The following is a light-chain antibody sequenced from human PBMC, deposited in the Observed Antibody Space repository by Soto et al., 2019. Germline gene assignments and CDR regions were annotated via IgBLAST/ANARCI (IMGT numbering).Light chain of an antibody. Sequence: DTQMTQSPSSLSASVGDRVTITCRASQTIINYLNWYQQKPGKAPKLLTYVASSLQSGVPSRFRGSGSGTDFTFTLSNLQPEDFATYDCQQSYNTPYTFGQATKLEI. CDR2: VAS. CDR1: QTIINY. J-gene: IGKJ2*01. CDR3: QQSYNTPYT. V-gene: IGKV1-39*01.